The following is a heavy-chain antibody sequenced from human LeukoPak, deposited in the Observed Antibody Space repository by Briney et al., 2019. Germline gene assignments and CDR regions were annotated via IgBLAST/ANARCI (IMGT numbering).Heavy chain of an antibody. J-gene: IGHJ5*02. CDR2: MNPNSGNT. V-gene: IGHV1-8*03. Sequence: ASVKVSCKASGYTFTSYDINWVRQATGQGLEWMGWMNPNSGNTGYAQKFQGRVTITRNTSISTAYIELSSLRSEDTAVYYCARGVVVPAAPAYNWFDPWGQGTLVTVSS. CDR1: GYTFTSYD. D-gene: IGHD2-2*01. CDR3: ARGVVVPAAPAYNWFDP.